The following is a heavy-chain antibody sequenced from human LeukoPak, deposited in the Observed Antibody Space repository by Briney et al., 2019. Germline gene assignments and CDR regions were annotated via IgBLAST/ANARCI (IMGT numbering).Heavy chain of an antibody. CDR2: IWYDGSNK. Sequence: GRSLRLSCAASGFTFSSYGMHWVRQAPGKGLEWVAVIWYDGSNKYYADSVKGRFTISRDNFKNTLYLQMNSLRAEDTALYYCARQYCSGGDCYFFDWGQGTLVTVSS. V-gene: IGHV3-33*01. CDR3: ARQYCSGGDCYFFD. J-gene: IGHJ4*02. D-gene: IGHD2-15*01. CDR1: GFTFSSYG.